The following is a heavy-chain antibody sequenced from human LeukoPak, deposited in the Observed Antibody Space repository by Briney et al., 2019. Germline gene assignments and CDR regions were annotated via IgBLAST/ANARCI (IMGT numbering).Heavy chain of an antibody. V-gene: IGHV3-74*01. Sequence: GGSLRLSCAASGFTFSTYWMHWVRQAPGMGLVWVSRIDSDGSGASYADSVKGRFTISRDNAKNSLYLQMNSLRAEDTAVYYCARLLPAFDPWGQGTLVTVSS. CDR1: GFTFSTYW. CDR2: IDSDGSGA. J-gene: IGHJ5*02. CDR3: ARLLPAFDP.